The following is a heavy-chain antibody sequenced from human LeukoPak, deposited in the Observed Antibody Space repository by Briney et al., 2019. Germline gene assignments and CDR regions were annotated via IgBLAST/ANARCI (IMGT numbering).Heavy chain of an antibody. CDR3: ARRYSSWSSFDY. Sequence: SETLSLTCAVYGGSFSGYYWSWIRQPPGKGLEWIGEINHSGSTKYNPSLKSRVTISGDTSKNQFSLKLRSVTAADTAVYYCARRYSSWSSFDYWGQGTLVTVSS. V-gene: IGHV4-34*01. CDR2: INHSGST. D-gene: IGHD6-13*01. CDR1: GGSFSGYY. J-gene: IGHJ4*02.